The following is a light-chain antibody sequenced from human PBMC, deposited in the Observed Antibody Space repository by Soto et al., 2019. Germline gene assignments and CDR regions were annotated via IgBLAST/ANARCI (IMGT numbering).Light chain of an antibody. CDR2: GVS. J-gene: IGKJ5*01. Sequence: EIVLTQSPGTLYLSPGERATLSCRASQSVDSAYLAWYQQKPGQAPTLLIYGVSSRATGIPDRFSGSGSGTDFTLTISRLEPEDSAVYYCQQYGGSPPITFGQGTRLDIK. CDR3: QQYGGSPPIT. CDR1: QSVDSAY. V-gene: IGKV3-20*01.